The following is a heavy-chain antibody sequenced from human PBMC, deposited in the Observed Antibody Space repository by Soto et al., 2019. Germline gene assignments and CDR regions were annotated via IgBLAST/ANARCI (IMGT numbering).Heavy chain of an antibody. CDR3: AKDPLWFGEVVGSSFDY. CDR2: ISGSGGST. D-gene: IGHD3-10*01. J-gene: IGHJ4*02. CDR1: GFTFSSYA. V-gene: IGHV3-23*01. Sequence: EVQLLESGGGLVQPGGSLRLSCAASGFTFSSYAMSWVRQAPGKGLEWVSAISGSGGSTYYADSVKGRFTISRDNSKNTLYLQMNSLRAEDTAGYYCAKDPLWFGEVVGSSFDYWGQGTLVTVSS.